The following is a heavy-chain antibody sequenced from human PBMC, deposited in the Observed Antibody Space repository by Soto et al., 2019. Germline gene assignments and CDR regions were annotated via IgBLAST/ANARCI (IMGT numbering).Heavy chain of an antibody. V-gene: IGHV2-5*01. Sequence: GSGPTLVNPKQTLTLTCTFSGFSLSTSGVGVGWIRQPPGKALEWLALIYWNDDKRYSPSPKSRLTITKDTPNNQVVRTMTNMEPADTATYFFVHSDSRLSDPLAYWGQGSLVTGSS. D-gene: IGHD3-22*01. CDR3: VHSDSRLSDPLAY. CDR1: GFSLSTSGVG. J-gene: IGHJ1*01. CDR2: IYWNDDK.